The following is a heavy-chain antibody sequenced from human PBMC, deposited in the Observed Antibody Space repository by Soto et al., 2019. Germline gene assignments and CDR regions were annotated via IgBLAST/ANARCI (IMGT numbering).Heavy chain of an antibody. V-gene: IGHV1-2*04. Sequence: QVQLVQSGAEVKKPGASVKVSCKASGYTVTNYYIHWVRQAPGQGLEWMGWIDGDSGDTKDAQKFQGWVTMTRDTSINTAYMELSRLTSDDTAVYYCARTPNNGRAGVYGMDVWGQGPTVTVSS. D-gene: IGHD2-8*01. CDR3: ARTPNNGRAGVYGMDV. CDR2: IDGDSGDT. CDR1: GYTVTNYY. J-gene: IGHJ6*02.